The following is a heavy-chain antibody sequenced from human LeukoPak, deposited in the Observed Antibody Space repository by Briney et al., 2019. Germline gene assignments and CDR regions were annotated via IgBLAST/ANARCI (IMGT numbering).Heavy chain of an antibody. J-gene: IGHJ3*01. CDR2: IYPDDPDI. Sequence: GESLKISCKGSGFRFANSWIGWVRQVSGKGLEWMGTIYPDDPDIRYSPSFQGQVTISGDKSFSTVHLQWSSLKASDTAMYFCAKKRSSGYYDSGGYAIDAFDVWGQGTMVTVSS. CDR1: GFRFANSW. V-gene: IGHV5-51*01. D-gene: IGHD3-22*01. CDR3: AKKRSSGYYDSGGYAIDAFDV.